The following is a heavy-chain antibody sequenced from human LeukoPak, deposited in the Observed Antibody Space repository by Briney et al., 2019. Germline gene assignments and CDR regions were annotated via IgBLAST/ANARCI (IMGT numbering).Heavy chain of an antibody. Sequence: GGSLRLSCAASGFTFSSYGMNWVRQAPGKGLEWVSSISSSSSYIYYADSVKGRFTISRDNAKNSLYLQMNSLRAEDTAVYYCVRDRIVVVTAVKNDAFDFWGQGTMVTVSS. CDR1: GFTFSSYG. D-gene: IGHD2-21*02. CDR3: VRDRIVVVTAVKNDAFDF. V-gene: IGHV3-21*01. CDR2: ISSSSSYI. J-gene: IGHJ3*01.